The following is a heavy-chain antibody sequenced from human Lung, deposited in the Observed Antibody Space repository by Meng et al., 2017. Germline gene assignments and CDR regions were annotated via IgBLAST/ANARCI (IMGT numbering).Heavy chain of an antibody. CDR2: LGAHDGDT. CDR1: DYTFTGCG. D-gene: IGHD3-10*01. CDR3: ARGTPGRSYSDY. V-gene: IGHV1-18*01. Sequence: QVQPGQAGPEVKKPGASVKVACKASDYTFTGCGGSWVRQAPGQGLEWMAWLGAHDGDTSHAPKFQGRVTVSADRPTATAYMELRSLRSDDTAVYYCARGTPGRSYSDYWGQGTLVTVSS. J-gene: IGHJ4*02.